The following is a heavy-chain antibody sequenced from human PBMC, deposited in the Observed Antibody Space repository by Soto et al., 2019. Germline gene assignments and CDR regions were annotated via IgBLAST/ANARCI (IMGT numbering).Heavy chain of an antibody. CDR3: ARIDPPLLATESYYYMDV. D-gene: IGHD1-26*01. J-gene: IGHJ6*03. CDR1: GGSFSGYY. Sequence: SETLSLTCAVYGGSFSGYYWSWIRQPPGKGLEWIGEINHSGSTNYNPSLKSRVTISVDTSKNQFPLKLSSVTAADTAVYYCARIDPPLLATESYYYMDVWGKGTTVTVSS. CDR2: INHSGST. V-gene: IGHV4-34*01.